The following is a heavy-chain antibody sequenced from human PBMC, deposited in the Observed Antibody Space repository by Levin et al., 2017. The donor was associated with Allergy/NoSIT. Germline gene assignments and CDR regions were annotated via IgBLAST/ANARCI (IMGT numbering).Heavy chain of an antibody. CDR2: ISGSGGST. V-gene: IGHV3-23*01. D-gene: IGHD2-2*01. CDR1: GFTFSSYA. J-gene: IGHJ4*02. CDR3: ATLGYCSSTTCRRYFDY. Sequence: ASVKVSCAASGFTFSSYAMSWVRQAPGKGLEWVSAISGSGGSTYYADSVKGRFTISRDNSKNTLYLQMNSLRAEDTAVYYCATLGYCSSTTCRRYFDYWGQGTLVTVSS.